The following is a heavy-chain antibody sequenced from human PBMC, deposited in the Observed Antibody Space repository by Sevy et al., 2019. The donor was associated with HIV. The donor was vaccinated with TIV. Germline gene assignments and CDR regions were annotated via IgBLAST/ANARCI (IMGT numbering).Heavy chain of an antibody. Sequence: GGSLRLSCAASGFTFSNAWMSWVRQAPGKGLEWVGRIKSKTDGGTTDYAAPVKGRFTISRDDSKNKLYLQMNSLKTEDTAVYYCTTDQRYFDWSGSVYYFDYWGQGTLVTVSS. CDR3: TTDQRYFDWSGSVYYFDY. D-gene: IGHD3-9*01. CDR1: GFTFSNAW. J-gene: IGHJ4*02. CDR2: IKSKTDGGTT. V-gene: IGHV3-15*01.